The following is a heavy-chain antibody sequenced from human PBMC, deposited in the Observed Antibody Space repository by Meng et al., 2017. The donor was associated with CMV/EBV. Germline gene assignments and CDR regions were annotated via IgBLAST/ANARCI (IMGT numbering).Heavy chain of an antibody. CDR1: GFTFSNFA. V-gene: IGHV3-23*01. J-gene: IGHJ4*02. CDR3: AKGRGDSDYDFEY. CDR2: ISGSGVST. Sequence: GESLKISCAASGFTFSNFAMNWVRQAPGKGLEWVSSISGSGVSTNYADSVKGRFTVSRDNSKNTLYLQTNSLRAEDTAVYYCAKGRGDSDYDFEYWGLGTLVTVSS. D-gene: IGHD5-12*01.